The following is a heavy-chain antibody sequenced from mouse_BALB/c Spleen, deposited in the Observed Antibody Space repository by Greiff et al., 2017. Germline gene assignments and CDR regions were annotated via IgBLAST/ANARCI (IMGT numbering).Heavy chain of an antibody. CDR1: GYTFTSYW. V-gene: IGHV1-5*01. J-gene: IGHJ1*01. CDR2: IYPGNSDT. CDR3: TRGGYYPLYWYFDV. Sequence: VQLQQSGTVLARPGASVKMSCKASGYTFTSYWMHWVKQRPGQGLEWIGAIYPGNSDTSYNQKFKGKAKLTAVTSTSTAYMELSSLTNEDSAVYYCTRGGYYPLYWYFDVWGAGTTVTVSS. D-gene: IGHD2-3*01.